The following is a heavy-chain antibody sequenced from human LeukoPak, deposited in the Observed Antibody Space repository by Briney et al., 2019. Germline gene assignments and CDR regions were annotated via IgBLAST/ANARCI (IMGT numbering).Heavy chain of an antibody. J-gene: IGHJ4*02. D-gene: IGHD2-8*01. Sequence: SETLSLTCTVSGGSVSSGSYYWSWIRQPPGKGLEWIGYIYYSGSTNYNPSLKSRVTISVDTSKNQFSLKLSSVTAADTAVYYCARDLEGMVHFDYWGQGTLVTVSS. V-gene: IGHV4-61*01. CDR2: IYYSGST. CDR1: GGSVSSGSYY. CDR3: ARDLEGMVHFDY.